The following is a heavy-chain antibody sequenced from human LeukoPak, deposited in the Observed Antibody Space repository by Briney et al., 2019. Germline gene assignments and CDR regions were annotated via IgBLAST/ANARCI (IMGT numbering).Heavy chain of an antibody. V-gene: IGHV3-20*04. CDR3: AASRSSGYDSAGDY. D-gene: IGHD5-12*01. CDR1: GFTFDDYG. Sequence: PGGSLRLSCAASGFTFDDYGMSWVRQAPGKGLEWVSGINWNGGSTGYADSVKGRFTISRDNAKNSLYLQMNSLRAEDTALYYCAASRSSGYDSAGDYWGQGTLVTVSS. J-gene: IGHJ4*02. CDR2: INWNGGST.